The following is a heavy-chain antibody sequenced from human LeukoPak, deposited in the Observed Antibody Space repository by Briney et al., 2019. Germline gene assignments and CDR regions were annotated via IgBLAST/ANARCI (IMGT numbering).Heavy chain of an antibody. Sequence: SETLSLTCTVSGYSISSGYYWGWIRQPPGKGLEWIGSIYHSGSTYYNPSLKSRVTISVDTSKNQFSLKLSSVTAADTAVYYCARDRAGAFDIWGQGTTVTVSS. CDR1: GYSISSGYY. CDR2: IYHSGST. V-gene: IGHV4-38-2*02. D-gene: IGHD3-10*01. J-gene: IGHJ3*02. CDR3: ARDRAGAFDI.